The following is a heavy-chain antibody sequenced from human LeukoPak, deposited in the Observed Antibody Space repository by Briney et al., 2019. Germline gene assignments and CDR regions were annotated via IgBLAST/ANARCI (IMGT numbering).Heavy chain of an antibody. D-gene: IGHD3-10*01. J-gene: IGHJ4*02. CDR1: GFTFRTHS. Sequence: KSGGSLRLACEASGFTFRTHSMNWVRQAPGKGLEWVSSITKSSTYVYYADSVKGRFTISRDNANNPLFLQMNNLGVDDTGVYYCARGSGVHVWGQGTLVIVSS. CDR2: ITKSSTYV. CDR3: ARGSGVHV. V-gene: IGHV3-21*04.